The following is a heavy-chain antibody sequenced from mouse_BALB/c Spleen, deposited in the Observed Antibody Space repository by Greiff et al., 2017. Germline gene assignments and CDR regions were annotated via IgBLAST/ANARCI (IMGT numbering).Heavy chain of an antibody. J-gene: IGHJ4*01. D-gene: IGHD2-1*01. CDR1: GFSLTSYG. CDR2: IWAGGST. V-gene: IGHV2-9*02. Sequence: VKVVESGPGLVAPSQSLSITCTVSGFSLTSYGVHWVRQPPGKGLEWLGVIWAGGSTNYNSALMSRLSISKDNSKSQVFLKMNSLQTDDTAMYYCARLGNCYAMDYWGQGTSVTVSS. CDR3: ARLGNCYAMDY.